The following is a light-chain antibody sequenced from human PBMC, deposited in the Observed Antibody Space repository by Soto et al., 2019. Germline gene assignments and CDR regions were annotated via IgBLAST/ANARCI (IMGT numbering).Light chain of an antibody. V-gene: IGLV1-47*01. CDR1: RSNIGSNY. J-gene: IGLJ2*01. Sequence: QSVLTQPPSASGTPGQRVTISCSGSRSNIGSNYVYWYQQLPGTAPKLLIYRNNQRPSGVPDRFSGSKSGTSASLAISGLRSEDEADYYCAAWDDSRSGLVVFGGGTKLTVL. CDR3: AAWDDSRSGLVV. CDR2: RNN.